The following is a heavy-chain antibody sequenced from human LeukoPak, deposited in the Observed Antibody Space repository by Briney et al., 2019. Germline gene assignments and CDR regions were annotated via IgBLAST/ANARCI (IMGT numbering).Heavy chain of an antibody. V-gene: IGHV1-2*02. CDR2: INPNSGGT. CDR1: GYTFTGYY. Sequence: ASVKVSCKASGYTFTGYYMHWVRQAPGQGLEWMVWINPNSGGTNYAQKFQGRVTMTRDTSISTAYMELSRLRSDDTALYHCASGRWEPYDAFDIWGQGTMVTVSS. J-gene: IGHJ3*02. CDR3: ASGRWEPYDAFDI. D-gene: IGHD1-26*01.